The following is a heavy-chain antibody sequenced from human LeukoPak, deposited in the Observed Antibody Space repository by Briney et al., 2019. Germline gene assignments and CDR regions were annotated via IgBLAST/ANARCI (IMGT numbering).Heavy chain of an antibody. V-gene: IGHV3-66*01. D-gene: IGHD3-10*01. CDR3: ARDGAGFDC. Sequence: PGGSLRLSCAASGFTVSSNYLSWVRQAPGKGLEWVSIIYSSGSTYHADSVKGRFTLSRDNSKNTLYLQMNSLRAEDSAVYYCARDGAGFDCWGQGALVTVSS. J-gene: IGHJ4*02. CDR2: IYSSGST. CDR1: GFTVSSNY.